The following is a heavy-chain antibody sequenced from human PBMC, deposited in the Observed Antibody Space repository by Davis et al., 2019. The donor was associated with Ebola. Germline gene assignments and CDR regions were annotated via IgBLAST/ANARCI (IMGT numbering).Heavy chain of an antibody. CDR2: ISINGDKT. CDR1: GITFSTHA. J-gene: IGHJ6*02. V-gene: IGHV3-64*04. Sequence: GESLKISCSDSGITFSTHAMHWVRQAPGKGLEFVSTISINGDKTYYADSVKGRFTISRDNSKNTLTLQMNSLRAEDTAVYYCTRVLESVLRPSYYYYGMDVWGQGTTVIVSS. CDR3: TRVLESVLRPSYYYYGMDV. D-gene: IGHD3-3*01.